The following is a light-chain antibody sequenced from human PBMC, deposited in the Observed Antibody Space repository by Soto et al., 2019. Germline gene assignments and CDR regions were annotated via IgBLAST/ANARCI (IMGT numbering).Light chain of an antibody. CDR3: QQYNSWPGT. CDR1: QSISSW. CDR2: DAS. V-gene: IGKV1-5*01. J-gene: IGKJ1*01. Sequence: DIQMTQSPSTLSASVGDRVTITCRASQSISSWLARYQQKPGKAPKLLIYDASSLESGVPSRFSGSGSGTEFTLTISSLQPDDFATYYCQQYNSWPGTFGQGTKVEIK.